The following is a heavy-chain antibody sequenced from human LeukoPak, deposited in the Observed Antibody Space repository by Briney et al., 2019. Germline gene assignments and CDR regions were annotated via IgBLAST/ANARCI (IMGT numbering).Heavy chain of an antibody. V-gene: IGHV1-69*13. D-gene: IGHD5-18*01. CDR2: IIPIFGTA. J-gene: IGHJ4*02. CDR3: ARGRDTAMGNFDY. CDR1: GGTFSSYA. Sequence: ASVKVSCKASGGTFSSYAISWVRQAPGQGLEWMGGIIPIFGTANYAQKFQGRVTITADESTSTAYMELSGLRSEDTAVYYCARGRDTAMGNFDYWGQGTLVTVSS.